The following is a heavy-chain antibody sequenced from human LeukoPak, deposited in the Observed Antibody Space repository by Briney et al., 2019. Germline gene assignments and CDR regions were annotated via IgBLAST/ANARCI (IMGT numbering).Heavy chain of an antibody. V-gene: IGHV3-23*01. J-gene: IGHJ4*02. CDR1: GFTFSSYA. CDR3: AKAGGWTNYFDY. D-gene: IGHD6-19*01. CDR2: ISAGGGST. Sequence: GGSLRLSCAASGFTFSSYAMTWVRQAPGKGLEWVSAISAGGGSTYYADSVKGRFTISRDNSKNTLCLQLNSLGAEDTAVYYCAKAGGWTNYFDYWGQGTLVTVSS.